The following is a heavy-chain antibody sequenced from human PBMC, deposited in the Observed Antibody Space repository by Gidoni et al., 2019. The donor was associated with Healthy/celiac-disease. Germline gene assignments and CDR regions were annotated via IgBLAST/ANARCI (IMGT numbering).Heavy chain of an antibody. D-gene: IGHD6-19*01. CDR2: ISYDGSNK. J-gene: IGHJ4*02. Sequence: QVQLVAYGGGVVQPGRSVSLSWAASGFTFSGYAMHWVRPAPGKGLEWVALISYDGSNKSYADSVKGRFTISRDNSKNTLYLQMNSLRAEDTAVYYCARDPGSGYSSGWFDYWGQGTLVTVSS. CDR1: GFTFSGYA. V-gene: IGHV3-30*04. CDR3: ARDPGSGYSSGWFDY.